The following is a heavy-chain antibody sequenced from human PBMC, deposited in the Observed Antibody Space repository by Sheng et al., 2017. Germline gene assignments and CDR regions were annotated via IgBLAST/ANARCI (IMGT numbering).Heavy chain of an antibody. CDR2: INPDSGDT. J-gene: IGHJ5*01. CDR1: GYTFSDYF. CDR3: ATIKSGLFRTGDS. V-gene: IGHV1-2*02. Sequence: QVHLVQSGAEVKKPGASVKVSCEASGYTFSDYFMHWVRQAPGQGLEWMGWINPDSGDTKYAPKFQGRVTMTGDTSLSIAYLELSRLTSDDTAFYYCATIKSGLFRTGDSWGQGTLVTVSS. D-gene: IGHD3-3*01.